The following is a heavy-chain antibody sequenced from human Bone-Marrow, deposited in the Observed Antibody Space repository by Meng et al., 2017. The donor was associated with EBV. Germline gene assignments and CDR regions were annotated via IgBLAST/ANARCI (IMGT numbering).Heavy chain of an antibody. D-gene: IGHD1-26*01. CDR2: ISAYNGQT. CDR3: ARGGGWELTFDY. V-gene: IGHV1-18*01. CDR1: WYTFTSYG. J-gene: IGHJ4*02. Sequence: QCQPAQCGTTGKKPGAAVKVSCTASWYTFTSYGISWVRQAPGQGLEWMGWISAYNGQTNYAQKLQGRVTMTTDTSTSTAYMELRSLRSDDTAVYYCARGGGWELTFDYWGQGTLVTVSS.